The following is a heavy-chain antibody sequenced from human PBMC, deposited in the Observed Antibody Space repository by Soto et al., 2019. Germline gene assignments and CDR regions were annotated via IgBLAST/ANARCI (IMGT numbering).Heavy chain of an antibody. V-gene: IGHV3-74*01. CDR1: GFTFTTNW. CDR2: INSDGTTT. J-gene: IGHJ4*02. D-gene: IGHD3-10*01. CDR3: TRGGATGAGIYHFEN. Sequence: EVQLVESGGALVQPGGSLRLSCAASGFTFTTNWMHWVRQAPGKGLVWLSRINSDGTTTTYADSVKGRFTSSRDNAKNTLYLQVNRLGGEDTAVYYCTRGGATGAGIYHFENWGQGTLVTVSS.